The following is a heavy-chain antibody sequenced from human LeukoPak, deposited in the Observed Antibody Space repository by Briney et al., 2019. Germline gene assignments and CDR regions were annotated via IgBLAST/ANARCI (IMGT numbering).Heavy chain of an antibody. CDR2: ISGSGGST. J-gene: IGHJ6*02. D-gene: IGHD1-26*01. V-gene: IGHV3-23*01. Sequence: GGSLRLSCAASGFTFSSYAMSWVRQAPGKGLEWVSAISGSGGSTYYADSVKGRFTISRDNSKNTLYLQMNSLRAEDTAVYYCANGGVSGSYFHYYYYYGMDVWGQGTTVTVSS. CDR3: ANGGVSGSYFHYYYYYGMDV. CDR1: GFTFSSYA.